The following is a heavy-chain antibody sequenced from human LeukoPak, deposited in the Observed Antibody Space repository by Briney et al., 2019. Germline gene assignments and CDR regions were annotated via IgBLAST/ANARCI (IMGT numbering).Heavy chain of an antibody. D-gene: IGHD6-19*01. CDR3: ARQIALAGEWAFDI. Sequence: SETLSLTCAVSGASFSSSGYYWVWIRQPPGKGLEWIGSISYGWHTYYSPSLRSRVTISVDRSNNRFSLNLSSVTAADTAIYYCARQIALAGEWAFDIWGQGTLVTVSS. CDR2: ISYGWHT. J-gene: IGHJ3*02. CDR1: GASFSSSGYY. V-gene: IGHV4-39*01.